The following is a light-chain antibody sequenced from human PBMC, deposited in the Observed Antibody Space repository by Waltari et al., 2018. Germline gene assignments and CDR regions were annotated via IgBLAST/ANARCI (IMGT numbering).Light chain of an antibody. CDR2: YDT. V-gene: IGLV3-21*04. J-gene: IGLJ2*01. CDR3: QVWDSSRHHVI. CDR1: DIGEGS. Sequence: SYMLTQPPPVSVAPGQTARITCGVDDIGEGSVHWCQQRPGQAPVSVIYYDTDRPSGIPDRFSGSHSGDTATLIISRVEAGDEADYYCQVWDSSRHHVIFGGGTRLTVL.